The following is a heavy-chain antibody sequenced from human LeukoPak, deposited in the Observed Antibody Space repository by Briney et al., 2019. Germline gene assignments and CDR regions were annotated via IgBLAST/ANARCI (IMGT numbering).Heavy chain of an antibody. CDR2: TYYRSKWYN. CDR3: ARGTGTFDF. D-gene: IGHD3-10*01. V-gene: IGHV6-1*01. CDR1: GDSVPSNSDA. J-gene: IGHJ4*02. Sequence: SQTLSLTCAISGDSVPSNSDAWSWIRQSPSRGLEWLGRTYYRSKWYNDYAESVKSRITINSDTSKNQFSLQLNSVTPEDTAVYYCARGTGTFDFWGQGTLVTVSS.